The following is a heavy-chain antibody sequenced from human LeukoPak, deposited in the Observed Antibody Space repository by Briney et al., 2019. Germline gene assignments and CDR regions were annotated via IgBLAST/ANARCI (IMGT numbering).Heavy chain of an antibody. CDR1: GFTFSSYA. CDR3: AKARSSSGRGSGKYYFDY. J-gene: IGHJ4*02. D-gene: IGHD6-6*01. Sequence: GGSLRLSCAASGFTFSSYAMSWVRQAPGKGLEWVSAFSGSGGSTYYADSVKGRFTISRDNSKNTLYLQMNSLRAEDTAVYYCAKARSSSGRGSGKYYFDYWGQGTLVTVSS. CDR2: FSGSGGST. V-gene: IGHV3-23*01.